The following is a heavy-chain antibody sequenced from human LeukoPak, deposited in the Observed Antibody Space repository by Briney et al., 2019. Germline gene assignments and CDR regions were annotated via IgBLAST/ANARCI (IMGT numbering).Heavy chain of an antibody. Sequence: GGSLRLSCAASGFTFRSYGMHWVRQAPGKGLEWVAFTRYDGNNKYYADSVKGRFTISRDNSKNTVYLQMNSLRAEDTAVYYCAKEGLRYFDWLLESDAFDIWGQGTMVTVSS. V-gene: IGHV3-30*02. CDR1: GFTFRSYG. CDR2: TRYDGNNK. D-gene: IGHD3-9*01. CDR3: AKEGLRYFDWLLESDAFDI. J-gene: IGHJ3*02.